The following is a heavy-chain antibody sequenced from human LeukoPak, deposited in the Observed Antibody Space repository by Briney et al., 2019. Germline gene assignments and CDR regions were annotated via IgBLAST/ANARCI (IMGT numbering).Heavy chain of an antibody. CDR1: GFTFSSYA. V-gene: IGHV3-30-3*01. Sequence: QLGGSLRLSCAASGFTFSSYAMHWVRQAPGKGLEWVAVISYDGSNKYYADSVKGRFTISRDNSKNTLYLQMNSLRAEDTAVYYCARDETFGWLSFWGQGTLVTVSS. J-gene: IGHJ4*02. D-gene: IGHD3-16*02. CDR3: ARDETFGWLSF. CDR2: ISYDGSNK.